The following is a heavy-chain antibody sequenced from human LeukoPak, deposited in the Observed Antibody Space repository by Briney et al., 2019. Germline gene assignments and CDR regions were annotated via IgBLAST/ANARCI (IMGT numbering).Heavy chain of an antibody. J-gene: IGHJ4*02. CDR2: ISSSGSTI. Sequence: GGSLRLSCAASGFPFSSYEMNWVRQAPGKGLEWVSYISSSGSTIYYADSVKGRFTISRDNAKNSLYLQMNSLRAEDTAVYYCARGGRYCSSGSCYPQIDYWGQGTLVTVSS. V-gene: IGHV3-48*03. CDR3: ARGGRYCSSGSCYPQIDY. CDR1: GFPFSSYE. D-gene: IGHD2-15*01.